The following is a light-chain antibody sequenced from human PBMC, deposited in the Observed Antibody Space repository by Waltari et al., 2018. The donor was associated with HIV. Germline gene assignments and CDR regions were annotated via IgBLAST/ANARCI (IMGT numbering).Light chain of an antibody. CDR1: ISNIGTYN. Sequence: QSALTQSPSVSAAPGEKVTISCSGSISNIGTYNISWYQHLPGTVPKLLIYENTERPSGIPDRFSGSKSGSSATLAITGLQTGDEAEYLCGTCDKSLKTVLFGGGTKLTVL. J-gene: IGLJ2*01. CDR2: ENT. V-gene: IGLV1-51*01. CDR3: GTCDKSLKTVL.